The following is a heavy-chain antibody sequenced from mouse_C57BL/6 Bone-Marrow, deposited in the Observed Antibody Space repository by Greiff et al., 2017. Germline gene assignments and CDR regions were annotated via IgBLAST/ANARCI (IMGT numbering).Heavy chain of an antibody. J-gene: IGHJ1*03. D-gene: IGHD1-1*01. CDR1: GYTFTSYD. CDR3: ARLEFDGSSGDWYFDV. CDR2: IYPRDGST. V-gene: IGHV1-85*01. Sequence: QVQLQQSGPELVKPGASVKLSCKASGYTFTSYDINWVKQRPGQGLEWIGWIYPRDGSTKYNEKFKGKATLTVATPSSTGYIELHSLPSEASAVYFCARLEFDGSSGDWYFDVWGTGTTVTVSS.